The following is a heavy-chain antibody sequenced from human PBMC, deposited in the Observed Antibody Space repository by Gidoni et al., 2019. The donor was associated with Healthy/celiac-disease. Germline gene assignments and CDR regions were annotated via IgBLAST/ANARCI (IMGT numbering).Heavy chain of an antibody. CDR3: ARDDRVIVATSGLDY. V-gene: IGHV3-30-3*01. J-gene: IGHJ4*02. CDR2: ISYDGINK. CDR1: GSTFRSYA. Sequence: QVQLVESGGGVVQPGRSLRLPCAASGSTFRSYAMHWVRQAPGKGLEWVAVISYDGINKYYADSVKGRFTISRYNSKNTLYLQMNSLRAEDTAVYYCARDDRVIVATSGLDYWGQGTLVTVSS. D-gene: IGHD5-12*01.